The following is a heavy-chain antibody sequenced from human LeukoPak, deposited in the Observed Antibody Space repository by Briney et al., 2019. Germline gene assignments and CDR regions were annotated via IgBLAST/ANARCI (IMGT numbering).Heavy chain of an antibody. Sequence: PGGSLRLSCTASGFTFSSYEMNWVRQAPGKGLEWLSYISGSGSTIYYADSVKGRFTISRDNAKNSLYLQMNSLRAEDTAVYYCAASGYTYGDLGYWGQGTLVTVSS. CDR2: ISGSGSTI. CDR3: AASGYTYGDLGY. V-gene: IGHV3-48*03. CDR1: GFTFSSYE. J-gene: IGHJ4*02. D-gene: IGHD5-18*01.